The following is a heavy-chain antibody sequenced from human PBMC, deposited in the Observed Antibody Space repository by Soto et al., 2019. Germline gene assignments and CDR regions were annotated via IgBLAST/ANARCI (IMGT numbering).Heavy chain of an antibody. D-gene: IGHD2-15*01. J-gene: IGHJ2*01. CDR1: GGSISSYY. Sequence: QVQLQESGPGLVKPSETLSLTCTVSGGSISSYYWSWIRQPPGKGLEWIGYIYYSGSTNYNPSLTRRVPISVDTSKNQFALKLSSVTAAETAVYYCARRPLKGYCSGGSCYSNWYIDPWGRGTLVTVSS. CDR3: ARRPLKGYCSGGSCYSNWYIDP. V-gene: IGHV4-59*08. CDR2: IYYSGST.